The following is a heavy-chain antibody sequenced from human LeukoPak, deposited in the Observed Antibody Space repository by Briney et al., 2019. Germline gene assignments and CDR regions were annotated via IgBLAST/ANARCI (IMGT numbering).Heavy chain of an antibody. J-gene: IGHJ5*02. V-gene: IGHV4-59*12. CDR2: IRYTRTT. CDR3: ARYYDGLTAYNLPGFDH. CDR1: GGSITNYY. D-gene: IGHD3-9*01. Sequence: SETLSLTCTVSGGSITNYYWSWIRQSPGRGLEWIGYIRYTRTTNYNASPTSRVTILSNTSNNQFSMIFTSVTAADTAVYDCARYYDGLTAYNLPGFDHWGQGALVTVSS.